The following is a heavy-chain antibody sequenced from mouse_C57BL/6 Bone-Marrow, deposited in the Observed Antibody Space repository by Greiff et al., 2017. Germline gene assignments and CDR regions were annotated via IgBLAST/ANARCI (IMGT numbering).Heavy chain of an antibody. CDR2: IRLKSDNYAT. Sequence: EVKVEESGGGLVQPGGSMKLSCVASGFTFSNYWMNWVRQSPEKGLEWVAQIRLKSDNYATHYAESVKGRFTISRDDSKSRVYLQMNNLRAEDTGVYYGQRYYGSRDWFAYWGQGTLVTVSA. D-gene: IGHD1-1*01. CDR1: GFTFSNYW. J-gene: IGHJ3*01. V-gene: IGHV6-3*01. CDR3: QRYYGSRDWFAY.